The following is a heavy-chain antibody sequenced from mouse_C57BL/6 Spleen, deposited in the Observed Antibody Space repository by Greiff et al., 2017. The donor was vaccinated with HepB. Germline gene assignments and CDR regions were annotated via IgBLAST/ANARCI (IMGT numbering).Heavy chain of an antibody. CDR1: GYTFTSYW. V-gene: IGHV1-69*01. Sequence: QVQLKQPGAELVMPGASVKLSCKASGYTFTSYWMHWVKQRPGQGLEWIGEIDPSDSYTNYNQKFKGKSTLTVDKSSSTAYMQLSSLTSEDSAVYYCARRGSSNYYAMDYWGQGTSVTVSS. CDR2: IDPSDSYT. CDR3: ARRGSSNYYAMDY. D-gene: IGHD2-5*01. J-gene: IGHJ4*01.